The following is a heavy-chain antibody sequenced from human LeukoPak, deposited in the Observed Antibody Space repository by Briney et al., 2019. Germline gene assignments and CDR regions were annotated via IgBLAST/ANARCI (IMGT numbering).Heavy chain of an antibody. D-gene: IGHD2-15*01. Sequence: GGSLRLSCAASGFTFSSYNMNWVHQAPGRGLEWVSSISRTGSYIYYADSVKGRFTISRDNAQNSLYLQMNSLRVEDTAVYYCARVLETDCRGGSCYSGLDYWGQGTLVTVSS. CDR2: ISRTGSYI. CDR1: GFTFSSYN. V-gene: IGHV3-21*01. J-gene: IGHJ4*02. CDR3: ARVLETDCRGGSCYSGLDY.